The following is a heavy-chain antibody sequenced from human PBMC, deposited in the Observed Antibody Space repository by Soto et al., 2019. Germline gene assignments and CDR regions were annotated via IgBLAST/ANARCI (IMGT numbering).Heavy chain of an antibody. Sequence: QVQLVESGGGVVQPGRSLRLSCAASGFTFSSYGMHWVRQAPGKGLEWVAVIWYDGSNKYYADSVKGRFTISRDNSKNPLYLQMNSLRAEDTAVYYCAREDTAMGDAFDIWGQGTMVTVSS. D-gene: IGHD5-18*01. V-gene: IGHV3-33*01. J-gene: IGHJ3*02. CDR3: AREDTAMGDAFDI. CDR1: GFTFSSYG. CDR2: IWYDGSNK.